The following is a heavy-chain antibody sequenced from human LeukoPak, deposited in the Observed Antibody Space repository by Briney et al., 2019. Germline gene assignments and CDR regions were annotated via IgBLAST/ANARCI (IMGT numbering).Heavy chain of an antibody. J-gene: IGHJ6*04. CDR1: GFIFSSYG. CDR3: ARYYGSRY. CDR2: IRYDGSNK. Sequence: PGGSLRLSCAASGFIFSSYGMHWVRQAPGKGLEWVAFIRYDGSNKYYADSVKGRFTISRDNSKNTLYLQMSSLRAEDTAVYYCARYYGSRYWGKGTTVTVSS. D-gene: IGHD3-10*01. V-gene: IGHV3-30*02.